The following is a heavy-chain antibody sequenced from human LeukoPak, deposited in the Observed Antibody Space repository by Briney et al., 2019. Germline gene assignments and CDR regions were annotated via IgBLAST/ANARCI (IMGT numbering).Heavy chain of an antibody. Sequence: PGGSLRLSCAASGFTFSSYEMNWVRQAPGKGLEWVSYISSSGSTKYYADSVKGRFTISRDNAKNSLYLQMNGLRAEDTAVYYCARKDYGGYAYYYYGLDVWGKGTTVTVSS. CDR3: ARKDYGGYAYYYYGLDV. J-gene: IGHJ6*04. CDR1: GFTFSSYE. CDR2: ISSSGSTK. V-gene: IGHV3-48*03. D-gene: IGHD5-12*01.